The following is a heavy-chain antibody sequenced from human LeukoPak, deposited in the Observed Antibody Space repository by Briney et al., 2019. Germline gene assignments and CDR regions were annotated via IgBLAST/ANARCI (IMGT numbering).Heavy chain of an antibody. Sequence: SETLSLTCAVYGGSFSGYYWSWIRQPPGKGLEWIGEINHSGSTNYNPSLKSRVTISVDTSKNQFSLKLSSVTAADTAVYYCARDPGYSSGWLDYWGQGTLVTVSS. V-gene: IGHV4-34*01. J-gene: IGHJ4*02. D-gene: IGHD6-19*01. CDR1: GGSFSGYY. CDR2: INHSGST. CDR3: ARDPGYSSGWLDY.